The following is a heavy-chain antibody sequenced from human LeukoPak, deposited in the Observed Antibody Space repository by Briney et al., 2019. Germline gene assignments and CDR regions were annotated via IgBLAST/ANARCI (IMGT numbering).Heavy chain of an antibody. CDR3: ARVGHYDILTGDDAFDI. CDR2: IYYSGST. V-gene: IGHV4-59*01. J-gene: IGHJ3*02. CDR1: GGSISSYY. Sequence: SETLSLTCTVSGGSISSYYWSWIRQPPGKRLEWIGYIYYSGSTNYNPSLKSRVTISVDTSKNQFSLRLSSVTAADTAVYYCARVGHYDILTGDDAFDIWGQGTMVTVSS. D-gene: IGHD3-9*01.